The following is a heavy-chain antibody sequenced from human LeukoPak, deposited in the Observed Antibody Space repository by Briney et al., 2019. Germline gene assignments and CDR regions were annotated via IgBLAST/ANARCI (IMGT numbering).Heavy chain of an antibody. J-gene: IGHJ4*02. CDR3: AKDRVVFNRNYAYYFDY. D-gene: IGHD1-7*01. Sequence: GGSLRLSCAASGFTFSTFGMHWVRQAPGKGLEWAAAISFDGSDKHYADSVKGRFTISRDNSKKTLYLQMNSLGAEDTAVYYCAKDRVVFNRNYAYYFDYWGQGTLVTVSS. CDR1: GFTFSTFG. V-gene: IGHV3-30*18. CDR2: ISFDGSDK.